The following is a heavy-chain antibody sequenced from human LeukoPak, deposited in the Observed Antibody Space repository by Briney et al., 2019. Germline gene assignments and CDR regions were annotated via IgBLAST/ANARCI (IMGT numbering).Heavy chain of an antibody. V-gene: IGHV3-23*01. J-gene: IGHJ4*02. Sequence: GGSLRLSCAASGFTFSSYAMSWVRQAPGKGLEWVSAISGSGGSTYYADSVKVRFTISRDNSKNTLYLQMNSLRAEDTAVYYCAKWHLSSSWSSGDYWGQGTLVTVSS. D-gene: IGHD6-13*01. CDR3: AKWHLSSSWSSGDY. CDR2: ISGSGGST. CDR1: GFTFSSYA.